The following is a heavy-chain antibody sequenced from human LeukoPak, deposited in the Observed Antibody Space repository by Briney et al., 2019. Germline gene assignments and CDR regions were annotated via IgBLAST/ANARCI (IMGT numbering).Heavy chain of an antibody. CDR1: GGSISSGSYY. Sequence: SETLSLTCTVSGGSISSGSYYWSWIRQPAGKGLEWIGRIYTSGSTNYNPPLKSRVTISVDTSKNQFSLKLSSVTAADTAVYYCARGPYSSGWYGNRGYYYYMDVWGKGTTVTVSS. V-gene: IGHV4-61*02. CDR3: ARGPYSSGWYGNRGYYYYMDV. J-gene: IGHJ6*03. D-gene: IGHD6-19*01. CDR2: IYTSGST.